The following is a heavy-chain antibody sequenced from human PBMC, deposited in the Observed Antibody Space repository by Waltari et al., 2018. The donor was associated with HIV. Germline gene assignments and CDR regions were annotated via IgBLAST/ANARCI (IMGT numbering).Heavy chain of an antibody. Sequence: QVQLQQWGAGLLKPSGNLSLTCAVYGGSFSDSHWSWIRQSPEKGLEWIGDISHSESTNYSPSLQGRVTISIDTSKNQFSLRLNSVTAADSAVYYCAKGVTYCSGGGCSDQSFSYWGQGTLVTVSS. V-gene: IGHV4-34*02. CDR2: ISHSEST. CDR1: GGSFSDSH. CDR3: AKGVTYCSGGGCSDQSFSY. D-gene: IGHD2-15*01. J-gene: IGHJ4*02.